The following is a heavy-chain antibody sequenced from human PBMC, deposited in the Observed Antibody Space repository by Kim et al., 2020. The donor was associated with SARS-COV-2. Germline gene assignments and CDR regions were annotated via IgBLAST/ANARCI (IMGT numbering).Heavy chain of an antibody. Sequence: GGSLRLSCAASGFTFSSYGMHWVRQAPGKGLEWVAVIWYDGSNKYYADSVKGRFTISRDNSKNTLYLQMNSLRAEDTAVYYCARPSSPAAAGMVAFDIWGQGTMVTVSS. V-gene: IGHV3-33*01. CDR3: ARPSSPAAAGMVAFDI. CDR1: GFTFSSYG. D-gene: IGHD6-13*01. J-gene: IGHJ3*02. CDR2: IWYDGSNK.